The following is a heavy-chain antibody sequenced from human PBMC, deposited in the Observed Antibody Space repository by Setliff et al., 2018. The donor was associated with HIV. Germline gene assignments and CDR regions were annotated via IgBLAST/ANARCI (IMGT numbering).Heavy chain of an antibody. CDR1: GFTLSTFS. V-gene: IGHV3-49*04. CDR3: ARGPHKYCSVTNCMYDL. J-gene: IGHJ4*02. D-gene: IGHD2-15*01. CDR2: IRSKDYGGAP. Sequence: GGSLRLSCAVSGFTLSTFSMSWVRQAPGKGLEWLGFIRSKDYGGAPAYAASVEDRLSISRDDSKGIAYLQMDSLKNEDTAVYYCARGPHKYCSVTNCMYDLWGQGTLVTVS.